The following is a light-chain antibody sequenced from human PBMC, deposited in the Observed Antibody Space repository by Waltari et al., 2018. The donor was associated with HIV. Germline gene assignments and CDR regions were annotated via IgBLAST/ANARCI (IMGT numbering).Light chain of an antibody. J-gene: IGLJ2*01. CDR2: RKN. Sequence: QSVLTQPPSASGTPGQRVTISCSGSSSNIGSNYVYWYQQLPGTAPKLLIQRKNQRPSGAPARFSGSKSGTSASLAISGLRSEDEADYYCAAWDDSLSGYVVFGGGTKLTVL. CDR3: AAWDDSLSGYVV. CDR1: SSNIGSNY. V-gene: IGLV1-47*01.